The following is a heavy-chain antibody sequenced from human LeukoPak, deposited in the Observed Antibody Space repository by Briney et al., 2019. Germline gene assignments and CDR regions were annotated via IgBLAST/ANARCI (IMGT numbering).Heavy chain of an antibody. V-gene: IGHV4-59*12. CDR3: AKRSSLESVQLGFDC. CDR2: MYYSGST. CDR1: GVSISNYY. D-gene: IGHD3-3*01. Sequence: SETLSLTCTISGVSISNYYWSWIRQPPGKGQEWIGNMYYSGSTNHNPSLKSRVTISVDTSKNRFSLKLTSVTAADTAVYYCAKRSSLESVQLGFDCWGQGILVTVSS. J-gene: IGHJ4*02.